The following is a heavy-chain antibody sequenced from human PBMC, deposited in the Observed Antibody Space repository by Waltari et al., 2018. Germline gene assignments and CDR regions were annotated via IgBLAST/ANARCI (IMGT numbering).Heavy chain of an antibody. J-gene: IGHJ4*02. Sequence: EVQLVESGGGLVQPGGSLRLSCAASGFTFSSYWMSWVRQAPGKGLDWVANIKQDGSEKYYVDSGKGRFTISRDNAKNSLYLQMNSLRAEDTAVYYCARDQFGWEPHPVDYWGQGTLVTVSS. CDR3: ARDQFGWEPHPVDY. CDR2: IKQDGSEK. D-gene: IGHD1-26*01. V-gene: IGHV3-7*01. CDR1: GFTFSSYW.